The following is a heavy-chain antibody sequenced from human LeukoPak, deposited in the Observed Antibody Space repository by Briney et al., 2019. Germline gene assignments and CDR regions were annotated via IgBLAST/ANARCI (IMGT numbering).Heavy chain of an antibody. CDR3: ARERVVVAATPHFDY. D-gene: IGHD2-15*01. V-gene: IGHV1-2*02. CDR1: GFTFPAYY. Sequence: VNVSCTAYGFTFPAYYMHWLTQAARHEFMWIGWVNPNTVGTKYAQKSQGSVTMTRDTSISTAYMELSRLRSDDTAVYYCARERVVVAATPHFDYWGQGTLVTVSS. J-gene: IGHJ4*02. CDR2: VNPNTVGT.